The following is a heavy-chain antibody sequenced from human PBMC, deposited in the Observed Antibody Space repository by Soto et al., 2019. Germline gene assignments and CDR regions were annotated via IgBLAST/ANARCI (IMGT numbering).Heavy chain of an antibody. V-gene: IGHV1-18*01. Sequence: VASVKVSCKASGYTFTSYGFSWVRQAPGQGLEWMGWINGYTGNTHYAQKFQGRVTMTTDTSTSTAYMELWTLISDDTAVYYCARSWVTGKGGMDVWGQGTTVTV. CDR1: GYTFTSYG. J-gene: IGHJ6*02. D-gene: IGHD3-16*01. CDR2: INGYTGNT. CDR3: ARSWVTGKGGMDV.